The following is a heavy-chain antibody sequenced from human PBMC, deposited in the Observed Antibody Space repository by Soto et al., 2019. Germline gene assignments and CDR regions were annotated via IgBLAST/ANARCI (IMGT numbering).Heavy chain of an antibody. CDR3: TRRGGGNYPYYFDY. CDR2: IDHRGIA. CDR1: GGSFSGYY. V-gene: IGHV4-34*01. Sequence: QVQLQQWGAGLLKPSETLSLACAVYGGSFSGYYWSWIRQPPGKGLEWIGEIDHRGIANYNPSLTSRVTISLDTPKNQFSLKLTSVAAADTAVYYCTRRGGGNYPYYFDYWGQGTLLTVSS. D-gene: IGHD2-21*01. J-gene: IGHJ4*02.